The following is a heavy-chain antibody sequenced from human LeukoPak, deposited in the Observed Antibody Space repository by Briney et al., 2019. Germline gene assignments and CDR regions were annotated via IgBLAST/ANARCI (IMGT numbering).Heavy chain of an antibody. J-gene: IGHJ4*02. D-gene: IGHD3-16*02. CDR2: IQSDSGDT. CDR3: ARDLTGDLYTFFDY. Sequence: GASVKVSCKTTGYTFTGYHLHWVRQAPGQGLEWMAWIQSDSGDTNYAQKFQGRVTVTRDKFTRTSYMEVDRLSSDNTAVYYCARDLTGDLYTFFDYWGQGTLVTVSS. CDR1: GYTFTGYH. V-gene: IGHV1-2*02.